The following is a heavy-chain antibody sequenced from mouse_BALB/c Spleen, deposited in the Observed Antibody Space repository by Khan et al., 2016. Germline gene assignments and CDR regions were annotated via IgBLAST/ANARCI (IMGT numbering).Heavy chain of an antibody. CDR2: ISYSGST. CDR1: GYSITSDYA. D-gene: IGHD2-14*01. CDR3: ASYYRYYYAMDY. J-gene: IGHJ4*01. Sequence: EVQLQESGPGLVKPSQSLSLTCTVTGYSITSDYAWNWIRQFPGNKLEWMGYISYSGSTSYNPSLKSRISITRDTSKNQFFLQLNSVTTEDTATXYSASYYRYYYAMDYWGQGTSVTVSS. V-gene: IGHV3-2*02.